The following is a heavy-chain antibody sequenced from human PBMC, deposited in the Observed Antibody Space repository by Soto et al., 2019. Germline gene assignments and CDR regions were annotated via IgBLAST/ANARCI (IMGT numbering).Heavy chain of an antibody. D-gene: IGHD2-8*01. V-gene: IGHV3-23*01. CDR3: AKAPRRMGYYYYGMDV. Sequence: EVQLLESGGGLVQPGGSLRLSCAASGFTFSSYAMSWVRQAPGKGLEWVSAISGSGGSTYYADSVKGRFTISRDNTKNTLYLQMNSLRDEDTAVYYCAKAPRRMGYYYYGMDVWGQGTTVTVSS. CDR1: GFTFSSYA. J-gene: IGHJ6*02. CDR2: ISGSGGST.